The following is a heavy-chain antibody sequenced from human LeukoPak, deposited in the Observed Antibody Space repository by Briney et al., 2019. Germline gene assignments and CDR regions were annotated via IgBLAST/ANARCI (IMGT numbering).Heavy chain of an antibody. CDR2: IHYSGSS. CDR3: ALAPNSNWFDF. J-gene: IGHJ5*01. Sequence: PTETLSLTCTVSGDSTSNFYWNWIRQSPGKGLEWIGNIHYSGSSVYNPSLKSRGTISIDTSRRQFFLKLNSVTAADTAVYFCALAPNSNWFDFWGPGTLVTVSS. D-gene: IGHD2-8*01. V-gene: IGHV4-59*03. CDR1: GDSTSNFY.